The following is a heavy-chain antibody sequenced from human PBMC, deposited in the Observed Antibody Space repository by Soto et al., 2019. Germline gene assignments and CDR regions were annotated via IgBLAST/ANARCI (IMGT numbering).Heavy chain of an antibody. Sequence: GSLRLSCAASGFTFSSYGMHWVRQAPGKGLEWVAVISYDGSNKYYADSVKGRFTISRDNSKNTLYLQMNSLRDEDTAVYYCAREIPSRGAGWFDPWGQGTLVTVSS. D-gene: IGHD3-10*01. V-gene: IGHV3-30*03. CDR3: AREIPSRGAGWFDP. CDR1: GFTFSSYG. J-gene: IGHJ5*02. CDR2: ISYDGSNK.